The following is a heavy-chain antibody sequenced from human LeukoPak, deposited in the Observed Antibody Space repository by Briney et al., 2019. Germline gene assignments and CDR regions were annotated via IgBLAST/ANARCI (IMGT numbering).Heavy chain of an antibody. V-gene: IGHV1-69*13. CDR1: GTTFSSYA. Sequence: SVKVSCKASGTTFSSYAISWVRQAPGQGLEWMGGIIPIFGTANYAQKFQGRVTITADESTSTAYMELSSLRSEDTAVYYCARDYTTVTYNWFDPWGQGTLVTVSS. CDR2: IIPIFGTA. J-gene: IGHJ5*02. CDR3: ARDYTTVTYNWFDP. D-gene: IGHD4-17*01.